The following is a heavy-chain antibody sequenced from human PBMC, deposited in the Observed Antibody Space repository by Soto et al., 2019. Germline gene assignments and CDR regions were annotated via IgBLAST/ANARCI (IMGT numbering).Heavy chain of an antibody. D-gene: IGHD1-26*01. J-gene: IGHJ3*02. CDR1: GFTFSSYA. CDR3: ARGIVGDI. CDR2: IKQDGSEK. V-gene: IGHV3-7*04. Sequence: PGGSLRLSCAASGFTFSSYAMHWVRQAPGKGLEWVANIKQDGSEKYYVDSVKGRFTISRDNAKNSLYLQMNSLRAEDTAVFYCARGIVGDIWGQGTMVTVSS.